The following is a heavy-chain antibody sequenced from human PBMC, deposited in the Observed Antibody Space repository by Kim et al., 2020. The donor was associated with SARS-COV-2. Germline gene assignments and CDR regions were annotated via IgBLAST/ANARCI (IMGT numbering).Heavy chain of an antibody. Sequence: LKSRVTMSVDTSKNQFSLKLSSVTAADTAVYYCARDDLVYCGGDCFFNLAPWGQGTLVIVSS. V-gene: IGHV4-4*06. J-gene: IGHJ5*02. CDR3: ARDDLVYCGGDCFFNLAP. D-gene: IGHD2-21*02.